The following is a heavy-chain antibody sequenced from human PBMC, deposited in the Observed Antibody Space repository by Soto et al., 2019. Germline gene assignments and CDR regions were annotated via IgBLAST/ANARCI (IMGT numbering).Heavy chain of an antibody. CDR1: GYTFTSYG. V-gene: IGHV1-18*01. J-gene: IGHJ6*02. Sequence: ASVKVSCKASGYTFTSYGISWVRQAPGQGLEWMGWISAYNGNTNYAQKLQGRVTMTTDTSTSTAYMELRSLRSDDTAVYYCAREGADHYYYYGMDVWGQGTTVTVSS. CDR3: AREGADHYYYYGMDV. CDR2: ISAYNGNT.